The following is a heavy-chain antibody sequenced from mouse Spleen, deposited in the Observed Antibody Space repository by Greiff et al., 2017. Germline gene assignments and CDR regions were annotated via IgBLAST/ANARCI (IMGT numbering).Heavy chain of an antibody. Sequence: VMLVESGPGLVQPSQSLSITCTVSGFSLTSYGVHWVRQSPGKGLEWLGVIWSGGSTDYNAAFISRLSISKDNSKSQVFFKMNSLQANDTAIYYCARNDYGRGLYVWGAGTTVTVSS. J-gene: IGHJ1*01. CDR1: GFSLTSYG. CDR3: ARNDYGRGLYV. D-gene: IGHD2-4*01. CDR2: IWSGGST. V-gene: IGHV2-2*02.